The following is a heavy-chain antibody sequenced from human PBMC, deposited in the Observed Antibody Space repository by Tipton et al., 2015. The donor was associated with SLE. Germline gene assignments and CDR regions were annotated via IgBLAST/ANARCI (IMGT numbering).Heavy chain of an antibody. V-gene: IGHV3-9*01. CDR1: GFIFDDYA. CDR2: ISFKSGRI. J-gene: IGHJ6*02. CDR3: ALNSRGYFYGMDV. Sequence: SLRLSCAVSGFIFDDYALHWVRQPPGKGLQWVSGISFKSGRIGYADSVKGRFTISRDNAKNSLHLQMNSLSDEDTALYFCALNSRGYFYGMDVWGQGTAVTVSS. D-gene: IGHD3-10*01.